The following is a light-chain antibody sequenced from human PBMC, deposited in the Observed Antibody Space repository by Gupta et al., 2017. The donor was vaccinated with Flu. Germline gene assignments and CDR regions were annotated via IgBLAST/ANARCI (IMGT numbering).Light chain of an antibody. CDR2: GAS. CDR3: QHEGSSPRT. Sequence: GTLYLSPGERATLSCSASQSVRSSYLAWYQQRPDQAPRLLIYGASSRATGVPDRFSGSGSGTDFALTISRLEPEDFAVYYCQHEGSSPRTVGQGTKLEIK. J-gene: IGKJ2*01. CDR1: QSVRSSY. V-gene: IGKV3-20*01.